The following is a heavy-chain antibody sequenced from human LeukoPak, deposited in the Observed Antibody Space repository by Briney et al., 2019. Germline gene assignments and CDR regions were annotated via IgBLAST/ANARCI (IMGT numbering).Heavy chain of an antibody. CDR3: ARGSIYLRITMIVVVIKGLGYFDY. V-gene: IGHV4-59*12. D-gene: IGHD3-22*01. CDR2: IYYSGST. Sequence: PSETLSLTCTVSGGSISSYYWSWIRQPPGKGLEWIGSIYYSGSTYYNPSLKSRVTISVDTSKNQFSLKLSSVTAADTAVYYCARGSIYLRITMIVVVIKGLGYFDYWGQGTLVTVSS. J-gene: IGHJ4*02. CDR1: GGSISSYY.